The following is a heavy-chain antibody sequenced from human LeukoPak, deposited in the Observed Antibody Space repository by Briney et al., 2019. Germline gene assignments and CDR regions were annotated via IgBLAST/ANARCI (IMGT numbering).Heavy chain of an antibody. CDR2: ISGSGGST. CDR3: AKDGGLSGSYPDY. Sequence: HPGGSLRLSCAASGFTFSSYAMSWVRQAPGKGLEWVSAISGSGGSTYYADSVKGRFTISRDNSKNTLYLQMNSLRAEDTAVYYCAKDGGLSGSYPDYWGQGTLVTVSS. J-gene: IGHJ4*02. CDR1: GFTFSSYA. V-gene: IGHV3-23*01. D-gene: IGHD1-26*01.